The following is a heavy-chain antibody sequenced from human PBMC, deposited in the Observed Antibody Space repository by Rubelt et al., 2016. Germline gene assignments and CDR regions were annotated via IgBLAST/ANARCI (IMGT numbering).Heavy chain of an antibody. CDR1: GDSISPYY. J-gene: IGHJ4*02. CDR2: IYYSGIT. D-gene: IGHD2-15*01. Sequence: QVQLQESGPGLVKPSETLSLTCTVSGDSISPYYWSWIRQPPAKGLEWIGYIYYSGITNSNPSLQSRVTISVDASKNQFSLNLTSVTAADTARDYGARDPPGGCSGGSCTRYFDYWGQGTLVTVSS. V-gene: IGHV4-59*12. CDR3: ARDPPGGCSGGSCTRYFDY.